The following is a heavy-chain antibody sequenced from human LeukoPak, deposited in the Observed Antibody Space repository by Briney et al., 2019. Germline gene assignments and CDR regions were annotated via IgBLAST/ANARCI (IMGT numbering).Heavy chain of an antibody. V-gene: IGHV4-4*07. CDR1: GASISSYY. D-gene: IGHD3-10*01. CDR3: ARDSYFGSGNYYIDY. CDR2: GSTSGST. J-gene: IGHJ4*02. Sequence: PSETLSFTCTVSGASISSYYWSWIRQPAGKGLEWIGRGSTSGSTNYNPSLKSRVTMSVETSKNQFSLKLSSVTAADTAVYYCARDSYFGSGNYYIDYWGQGTLVTVSS.